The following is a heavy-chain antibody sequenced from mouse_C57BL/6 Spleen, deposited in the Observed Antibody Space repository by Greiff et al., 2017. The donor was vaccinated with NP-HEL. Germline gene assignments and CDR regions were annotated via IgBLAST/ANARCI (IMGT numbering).Heavy chain of an antibody. V-gene: IGHV2-2*01. CDR2: IWSGGST. CDR1: GFSLTSYG. J-gene: IGHJ4*01. D-gene: IGHD2-5*01. Sequence: VKLMESGPGLVQPSQSLSITCTVSGFSLTSYGVHWVRQSPGKGLEWLGVIWSGGSTDYNAAFISRLSISKDNSKSQVFFKMNSLQADDTAIYYCARLYYSTYYYAMDYWGQGTSVTVSS. CDR3: ARLYYSTYYYAMDY.